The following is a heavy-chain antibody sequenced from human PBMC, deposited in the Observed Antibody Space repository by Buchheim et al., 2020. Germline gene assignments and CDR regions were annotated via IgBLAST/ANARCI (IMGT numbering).Heavy chain of an antibody. V-gene: IGHV1-69*01. Sequence: QVQLVQSGAEVKKPGSSVKVSCKTSGGKFSTYAISWVRQAPGQGLEWMGGIIPIFGTPIYARQFQGRVAIIAVESTSTAYMELSSLRSEDTAVYYCARALRDYYDRSGYSDALNIWGQGT. CDR1: GGKFSTYA. CDR3: ARALRDYYDRSGYSDALNI. D-gene: IGHD3-22*01. J-gene: IGHJ3*02. CDR2: IIPIFGTP.